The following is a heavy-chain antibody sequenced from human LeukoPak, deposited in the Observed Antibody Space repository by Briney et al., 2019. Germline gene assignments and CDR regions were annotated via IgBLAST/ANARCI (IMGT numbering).Heavy chain of an antibody. CDR3: ARDRDLYSPGASDI. Sequence: PGGSLRLSCAASGFTVSSNYLSWVRQAPGKGLEWVSVIYSGGSTYYADSVKGRFTISRDNSKNTLYLQMNSLRAEDTAVYYCARDRDLYSPGASDIWGQGTMVTISS. CDR1: GFTVSSNY. D-gene: IGHD3-16*01. CDR2: IYSGGST. V-gene: IGHV3-53*01. J-gene: IGHJ3*02.